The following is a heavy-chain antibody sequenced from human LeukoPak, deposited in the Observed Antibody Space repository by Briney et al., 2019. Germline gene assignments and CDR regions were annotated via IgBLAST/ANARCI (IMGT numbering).Heavy chain of an antibody. D-gene: IGHD6-13*01. J-gene: IGHJ1*01. Sequence: PSETLSLTCTVSGGSISSSGYYWSWIRQPPGKGLEWIGTIYYSGSAYYNPSLKTQVTISVDTSKNQFSLKLSSVTAADTAVYYCARVAAGIGFFQHWGQGTLVTVSS. CDR1: GGSISSSGYY. V-gene: IGHV4-39*01. CDR2: IYYSGSA. CDR3: ARVAAGIGFFQH.